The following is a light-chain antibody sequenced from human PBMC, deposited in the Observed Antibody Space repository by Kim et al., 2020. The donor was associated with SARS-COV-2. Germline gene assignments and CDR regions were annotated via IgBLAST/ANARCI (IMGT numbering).Light chain of an antibody. CDR1: KLGDKY. V-gene: IGLV3-1*01. CDR3: QAWDSSTASWV. CDR2: QDS. Sequence: SYELTQPPSVSVSPGQTASITCSGDKLGDKYACWYQQKPGQSPVLVIYQDSNRPSGIPERFSGSNSGNTATLTISGTQAMDEADYYCQAWDSSTASWVFG. J-gene: IGLJ3*02.